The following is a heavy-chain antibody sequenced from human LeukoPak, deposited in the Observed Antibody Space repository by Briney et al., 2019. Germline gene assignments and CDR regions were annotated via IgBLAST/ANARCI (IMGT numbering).Heavy chain of an antibody. CDR3: ARMLNGAYDV. Sequence: ASVKVSCKASGYTFTGPYMHWVRQAPGQGLEWMGWINPNNGGTNYAQNFQGRVTMTRDTSFSTAYMEVSGLRSDDTAVYYCARMLNGAYDVWGQGTLVTVSS. CDR2: INPNNGGT. V-gene: IGHV1-2*02. D-gene: IGHD5-12*01. CDR1: GYTFTGPY. J-gene: IGHJ4*02.